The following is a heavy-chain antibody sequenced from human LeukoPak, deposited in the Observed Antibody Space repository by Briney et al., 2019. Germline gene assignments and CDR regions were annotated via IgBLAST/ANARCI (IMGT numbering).Heavy chain of an antibody. CDR3: SRGRGDIDFDY. CDR1: GDSVSNNRAT. V-gene: IGHV6-1*01. J-gene: IGHJ4*02. CDR2: AYYRSKWYN. Sequence: SQTLSLTCALSGDSVSNNRATWNWLRPSPSRGLEWLGRAYYRSKWYNDYAVSVKSRITIKPHTSKNQFSLQLNSVTPEDTAVYYCSRGRGDIDFDYWGQGTLVSVSS.